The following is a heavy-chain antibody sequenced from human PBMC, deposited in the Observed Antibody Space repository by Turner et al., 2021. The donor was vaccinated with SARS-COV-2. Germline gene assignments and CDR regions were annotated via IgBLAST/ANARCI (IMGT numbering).Heavy chain of an antibody. CDR2: INPSGGST. CDR1: GYTFSSYY. Sequence: QVQLVQSGAEVKKPGASVQVSCKASGYTFSSYYMHWVRQAPGQGLEWSGIINPSGGSTASAQRFQGRVTMTRDTSTSTLYMELSSLGSEDTAVYYCARVGGACDIWGQGTMVIVSS. D-gene: IGHD3-16*01. CDR3: ARVGGACDI. J-gene: IGHJ3*02. V-gene: IGHV1-46*01.